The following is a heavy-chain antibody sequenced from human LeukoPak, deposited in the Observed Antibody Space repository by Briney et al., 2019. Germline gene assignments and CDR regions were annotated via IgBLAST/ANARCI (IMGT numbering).Heavy chain of an antibody. J-gene: IGHJ6*03. V-gene: IGHV4-4*07. CDR1: GGSFSGHY. CDR3: ARAHTPLRSDYYHYLDV. CDR2: VYITGPT. Sequence: KPSETLSLTCTVSGGSFSGHYWTWIRQPAGRGLEFIGRVYITGPTNYNASLLGRVTMSVDTSKSQFSLNLTSVTAADTALYYCARAHTPLRSDYYHYLDVWGKGTTVTVS. D-gene: IGHD5-18*01.